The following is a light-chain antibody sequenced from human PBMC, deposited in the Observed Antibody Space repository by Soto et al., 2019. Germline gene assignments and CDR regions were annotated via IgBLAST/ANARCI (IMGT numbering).Light chain of an antibody. CDR1: LSVSNN. CDR3: QQYNNWRTWT. J-gene: IGKJ1*01. CDR2: GAS. Sequence: EIVLTQSPGTLSLSPGERATLSCRASLSVSNNLAWYQQKPGQAPRLLIYGASMRATGIPARFSGSGSGTEFTLTISSLQSEDFAVYYCQQYNNWRTWTFGQGTKVDI. V-gene: IGKV3D-15*01.